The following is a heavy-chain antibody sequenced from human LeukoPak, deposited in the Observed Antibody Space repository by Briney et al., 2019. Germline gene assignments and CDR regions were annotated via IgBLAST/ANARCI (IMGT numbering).Heavy chain of an antibody. CDR1: GYTFTSYG. CDR2: ISAFNYII. V-gene: IGHV1-18*01. D-gene: IGHD4-17*01. Sequence: GSVKVSCKASGYTFTSYGISWVRQAPGQGLEWVGWISAFNYIIEYAQKFQGRVTMPQDTATSTAYMELRSLTADDTAVFYCTRTSRDETTVTSYDYWGQGTLVTVSS. CDR3: TRTSRDETTVTSYDY. J-gene: IGHJ4*02.